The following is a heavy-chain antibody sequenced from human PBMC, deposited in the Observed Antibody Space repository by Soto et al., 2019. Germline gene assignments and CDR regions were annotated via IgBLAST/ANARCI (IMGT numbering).Heavy chain of an antibody. CDR3: ARAGAAPYYYYGMDV. Sequence: QVQLVQSGAEVRKPGASVKVSCKASGYTFSTSGMSWLRQAPGQGLEWMGWISTYNGDTNDAPKFQDRVTMTSDTSTSTVYMALRSLRSDDTAVYYCARAGAAPYYYYGMDVWCQGTRVTVSS. D-gene: IGHD2-15*01. CDR1: GYTFSTSG. V-gene: IGHV1-18*01. CDR2: ISTYNGDT. J-gene: IGHJ6*02.